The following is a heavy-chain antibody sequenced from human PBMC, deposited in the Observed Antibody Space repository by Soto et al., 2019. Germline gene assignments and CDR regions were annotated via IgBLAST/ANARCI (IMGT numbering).Heavy chain of an antibody. CDR3: ARSWTMVRGVIILDQSEHYYCMDV. J-gene: IGHJ6*04. Sequence: QVQLVQSGAEVKKPGSSVKVSCKASGGTFSSYAISWVRQAPGQGLEWMGGIIPIFGTANYAQKFQGRVTITADESTSTADMELSSLISEDTAVYYCARSWTMVRGVIILDQSEHYYCMDVWGKGTTVTVSS. V-gene: IGHV1-69*01. D-gene: IGHD3-10*01. CDR2: IIPIFGTA. CDR1: GGTFSSYA.